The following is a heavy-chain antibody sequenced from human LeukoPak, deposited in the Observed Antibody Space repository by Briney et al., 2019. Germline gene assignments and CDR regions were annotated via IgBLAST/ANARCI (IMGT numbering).Heavy chain of an antibody. V-gene: IGHV3-7*01. CDR2: INQDGSQK. D-gene: IGHD3-10*01. CDR3: ARWGGHQSEFDL. J-gene: IGHJ4*02. CDR1: GFTFSNYW. Sequence: PGGSLRLSCIASGFTFSNYWITWVRQAPGKGLDWAAHINQDGSQKLYVDSVKGRFTVSRDNAQNSLYLQMNSLRAEDTAVYYCARWGGHQSEFDLWGQGTLVTVSS.